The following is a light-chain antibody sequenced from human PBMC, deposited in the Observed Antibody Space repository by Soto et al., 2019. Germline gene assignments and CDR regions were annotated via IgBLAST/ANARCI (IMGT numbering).Light chain of an antibody. V-gene: IGLV1-44*01. CDR3: ATWDDSLNGWV. CDR1: SSNIGSNT. CDR2: SNN. J-gene: IGLJ3*02. Sequence: QSVLTQPPSASGTPGQRVTISCSGSSSNIGSNTVNWYQQLPGTAPKLLIYSNNQRPSGVPDRFSGSKSGTSVSLVISGLQSEDEADYYCATWDDSLNGWVFGGGTKLTVL.